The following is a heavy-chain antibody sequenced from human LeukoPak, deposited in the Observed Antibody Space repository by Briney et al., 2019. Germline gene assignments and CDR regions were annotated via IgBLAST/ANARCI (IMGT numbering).Heavy chain of an antibody. CDR1: GFTFSSYG. CDR2: ISYDGSNK. V-gene: IGHV3-33*05. D-gene: IGHD3-3*01. CDR3: ASLRGSYDFWSGQTYY. Sequence: PGGSLRLSCAASGFTFSSYGMHWVRQAPGKGLEWVAVISYDGSNKYYADSVKGRFTISRDNSKNTLYLQMNSLRAEDTAVYYCASLRGSYDFWSGQTYYWGQGTLVTVSS. J-gene: IGHJ4*02.